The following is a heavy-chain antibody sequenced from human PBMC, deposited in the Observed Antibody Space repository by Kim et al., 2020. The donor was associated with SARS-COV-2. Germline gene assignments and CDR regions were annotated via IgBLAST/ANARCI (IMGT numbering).Heavy chain of an antibody. CDR2: ISYDGSNK. V-gene: IGHV3-30*18. CDR1: GFTFSSYG. J-gene: IGHJ6*02. CDR3: AKRGSKEHLLWFGENGMDV. D-gene: IGHD3-10*01. Sequence: GGSLRLSCAASGFTFSSYGMHWVRQAPGKGLEWVAVISYDGSNKYYADSVKGRFTISRDNSKNTLYLQMNSLRAEDTAVYYCAKRGSKEHLLWFGENGMDVWGQGTTVTVSS.